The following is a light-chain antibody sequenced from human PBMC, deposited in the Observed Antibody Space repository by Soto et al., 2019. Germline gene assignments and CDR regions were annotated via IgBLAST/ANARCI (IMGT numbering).Light chain of an antibody. V-gene: IGKV3-20*01. CDR3: QQYGSSIT. Sequence: IVMTQSPTTLSVSPGSRSTLSCRASQSVSSNLAWYQQKPGQAPRLLIYAASTRATGIPDRFSGSGSGTDFTLTINRLEPEDFAVYYCQQYGSSITFGQGTRLEIK. J-gene: IGKJ5*01. CDR2: AAS. CDR1: QSVSSN.